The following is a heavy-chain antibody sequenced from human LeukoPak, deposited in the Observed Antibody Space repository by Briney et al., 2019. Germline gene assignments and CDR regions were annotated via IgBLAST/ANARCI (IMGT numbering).Heavy chain of an antibody. V-gene: IGHV3-23*01. CDR2: ISGSGGST. Sequence: GGSLRLSCAASGFTFSSYAMSWVRQAPGKGLEWVSAISGSGGSTYYADSVKGRFTISRDNSKNTLYLQMNSLRAEDTAVYYCAKDQGRYFDWYYYFDYWGQGTLVTVSS. D-gene: IGHD3-9*01. CDR1: GFTFSSYA. J-gene: IGHJ4*02. CDR3: AKDQGRYFDWYYYFDY.